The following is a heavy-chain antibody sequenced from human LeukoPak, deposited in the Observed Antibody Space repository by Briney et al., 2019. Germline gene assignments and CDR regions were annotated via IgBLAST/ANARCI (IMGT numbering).Heavy chain of an antibody. CDR2: ISGSGGST. J-gene: IGHJ3*02. D-gene: IGHD4-11*01. CDR1: GFTPSNYA. V-gene: IGHV3-23*01. CDR3: ANEYSKGDI. Sequence: GGSLRLSCAASGFTPSNYAMSWVRQAPGKGLEWVSVISGSGGSTYYADSVKGRFTISRDNSKNTLYLQMNSLRAEDAAVYYCANEYSKGDIWGQGTMVTVSS.